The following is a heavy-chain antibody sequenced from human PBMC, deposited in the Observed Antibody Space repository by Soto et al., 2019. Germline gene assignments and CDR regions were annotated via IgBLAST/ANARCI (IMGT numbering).Heavy chain of an antibody. J-gene: IGHJ6*02. CDR1: GFNFNNYG. CDR3: ARRQISPLTRGAASARGGMDV. Sequence: QVQLVESGGGVVQPGTSLRLSCAASGFNFNNYGMHWVRQAPGKGLEWVAVIWNDGNGYYYANSVEGRFTISRDNSKNTLYLKMSSLRAEDTAVYYCARRQISPLTRGAASARGGMDVWGQGTTVTVSS. D-gene: IGHD6-13*01. V-gene: IGHV3-33*01. CDR2: IWNDGNGY.